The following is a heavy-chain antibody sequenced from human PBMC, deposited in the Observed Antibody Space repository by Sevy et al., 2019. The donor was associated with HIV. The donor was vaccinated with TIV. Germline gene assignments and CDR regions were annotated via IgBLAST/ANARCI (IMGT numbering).Heavy chain of an antibody. V-gene: IGHV3-74*01. CDR3: ARAPGVVISFYYYYGLDV. CDR1: GFTFSSYW. J-gene: IGHJ6*02. CDR2: INNDGSST. Sequence: GGSLRLSCAASGFTFSSYWMHWVRQAPGKGLVWVSRINNDGSSTSYADSVKGRFTISRDNAKNTLYLQMNSLRAEDTAVYDCARAPGVVISFYYYYGLDVWGQGTTVTVSS. D-gene: IGHD3-3*01.